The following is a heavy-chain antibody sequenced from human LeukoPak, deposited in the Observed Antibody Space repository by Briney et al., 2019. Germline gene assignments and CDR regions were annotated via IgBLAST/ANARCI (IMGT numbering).Heavy chain of an antibody. CDR1: GYTFTSYG. CDR3: AKVDTARDWYLDL. CDR2: ISAYNGNT. J-gene: IGHJ2*01. V-gene: IGHV1-18*01. Sequence: ASVKVSCKASGYTFTSYGISWVRQAPGQGLEWMGWISAYNGNTDYAQKLQGRVTMTTDTSTSTAYMELRSLRSDDTAVYYCAKVDTARDWYLDLWGRGTLVTVSS. D-gene: IGHD5-18*01.